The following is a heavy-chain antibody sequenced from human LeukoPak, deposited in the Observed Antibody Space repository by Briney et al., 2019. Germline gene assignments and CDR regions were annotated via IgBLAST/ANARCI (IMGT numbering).Heavy chain of an antibody. CDR1: GGSFGRYA. D-gene: IGHD5-18*01. V-gene: IGHV1-69*13. Sequence: ASVKVSCKAPGGSFGRYAISWVRQAPGQGLEWMGGIVPILGTANYAQKFQGRVTITADDSTGTAYVELTSLRSADTAVYYCARSQGYSYGSSYWGQGTLVTVSS. J-gene: IGHJ4*02. CDR3: ARSQGYSYGSSY. CDR2: IVPILGTA.